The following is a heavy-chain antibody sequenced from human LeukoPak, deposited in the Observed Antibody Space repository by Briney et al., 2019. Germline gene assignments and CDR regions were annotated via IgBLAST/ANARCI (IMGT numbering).Heavy chain of an antibody. CDR2: ITYNGDDT. D-gene: IGHD3-10*01. CDR3: AKEVRESAWYYFDY. V-gene: IGHV3-23*01. Sequence: GGSLRLSCAASGFTFNNYAMSWVRQAPGKGLEWVSSITYNGDDTHHADSVQGRFTISRDNSKNTLYLQMNSLRAEDTAVYYCAKEVRESAWYYFDYWGQGTLVTVSS. J-gene: IGHJ4*02. CDR1: GFTFNNYA.